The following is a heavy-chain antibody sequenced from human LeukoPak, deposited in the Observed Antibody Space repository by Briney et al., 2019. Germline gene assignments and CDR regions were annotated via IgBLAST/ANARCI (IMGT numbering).Heavy chain of an antibody. CDR1: GGAISSSHYY. Sequence: SETLSLTCTVSGGAISSSHYYWGWIRQPPGKGLEWIGSTHYSGITYCNPSLKSRVTISVDTSKNQLSLTLTSVTAADTAVYYCAREGGPYRPLDYSGQGTLVTVSS. CDR2: THYSGIT. CDR3: AREGGPYRPLDY. J-gene: IGHJ4*02. V-gene: IGHV4-39*07.